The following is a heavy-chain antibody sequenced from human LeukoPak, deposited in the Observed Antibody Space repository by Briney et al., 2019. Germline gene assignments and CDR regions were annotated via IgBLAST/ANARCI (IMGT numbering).Heavy chain of an antibody. V-gene: IGHV3-7*01. Sequence: GGSLRLSCAASGFTFSTYWMHWVRQAPGKGLEWVANINRDGSEKYYVDSVKGRFTISRDNAENSLYLQMNNLRADDTAVYHCAAASRTVAPGTWGQGTLVTVSS. CDR1: GFTFSTYW. J-gene: IGHJ5*02. D-gene: IGHD6-19*01. CDR3: AAASRTVAPGT. CDR2: INRDGSEK.